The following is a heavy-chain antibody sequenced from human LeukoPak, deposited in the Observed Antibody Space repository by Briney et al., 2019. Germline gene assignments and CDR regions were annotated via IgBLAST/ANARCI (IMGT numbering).Heavy chain of an antibody. CDR2: IWQDGDKK. D-gene: IGHD2-2*01. CDR3: GKDRGPDMAVVDLIDH. CDR1: GFTFNNYA. J-gene: IGHJ4*01. Sequence: QPGRSLRLSCVASGFTFNNYAMHWVRQAPGKGLEGLAIIWQDGDKKEYGDSVRGRFTVSRDNSKNTLYLQMNSLRADDTAFYYCGKDRGPDMAVVDLIDHWGHGTLVAVSS. V-gene: IGHV3-33*06.